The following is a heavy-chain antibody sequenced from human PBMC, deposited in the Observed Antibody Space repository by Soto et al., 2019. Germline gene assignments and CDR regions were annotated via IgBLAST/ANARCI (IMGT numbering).Heavy chain of an antibody. CDR3: VRDDFSFYY. J-gene: IGHJ4*02. CDR1: GFTFRRYW. CDR2: IDSDGTDT. V-gene: IGHV3-74*01. D-gene: IGHD4-4*01. Sequence: PXGSLRLPCSAAGFTFRRYWVNWVRQTPGKGLVWVSRIDSDGTDTDYADSVKGRFTISRDNAKNTLYLQMNGLRAEDTAVYYCVRDDFSFYYWGQGNLVTVSS.